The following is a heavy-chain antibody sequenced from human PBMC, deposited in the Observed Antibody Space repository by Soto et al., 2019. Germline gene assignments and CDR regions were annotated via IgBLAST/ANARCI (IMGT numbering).Heavy chain of an antibody. J-gene: IGHJ4*02. V-gene: IGHV3-7*03. CDR2: IKQDGSEK. CDR1: GFTFSSYW. D-gene: IGHD3-16*02. Sequence: GGSLRLSCAASGFTFSSYWMSWVRQAPGKGLEWVANIKQDGSEKYYVDSVKGRFTISRDNAKNSLYLQMNSLRAEDTAVYYCARDSKKFGGVIVGYFDYWGQGTLVTVSS. CDR3: ARDSKKFGGVIVGYFDY.